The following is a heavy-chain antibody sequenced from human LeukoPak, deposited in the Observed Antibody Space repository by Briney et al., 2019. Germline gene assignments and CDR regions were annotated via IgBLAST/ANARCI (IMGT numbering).Heavy chain of an antibody. Sequence: ASVKVSCKASGYTFTSYDINWVRQATGQGLEWMGWMNPNSGNTGYAQKFQGRVTITRNTSISTAYMELSSLRAEDTAVYYCARARRGANMVRGVITYYYYYMDVWGKGTTVTVSS. D-gene: IGHD3-10*01. CDR1: GYTFTSYD. CDR3: ARARRGANMVRGVITYYYYYMDV. CDR2: MNPNSGNT. J-gene: IGHJ6*03. V-gene: IGHV1-8*03.